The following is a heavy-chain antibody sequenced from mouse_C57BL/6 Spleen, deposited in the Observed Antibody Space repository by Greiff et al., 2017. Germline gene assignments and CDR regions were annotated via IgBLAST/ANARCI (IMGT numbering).Heavy chain of an antibody. CDR2: IDPSDSYT. J-gene: IGHJ2*01. CDR3: ARSGDYYGSSFYYFDY. Sequence: QVQLQQPGAELVMPGASVKLSCKASGYTFTSYWMHWVKQRPGQGLEWIGEIDPSDSYTNYNQKFKGKSTLTVDKSSSTAYMQLSSLTSEDSAVYYCARSGDYYGSSFYYFDYWGQGTTLTVSS. V-gene: IGHV1-69*01. CDR1: GYTFTSYW. D-gene: IGHD1-1*01.